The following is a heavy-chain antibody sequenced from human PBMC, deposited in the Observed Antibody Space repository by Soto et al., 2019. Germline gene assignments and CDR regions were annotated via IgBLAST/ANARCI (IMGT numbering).Heavy chain of an antibody. CDR3: AEDSGFDY. CDR1: GFTFSSYA. Sequence: QVQLVESGGGVVQPGRSLRLSCAASGFTFSSYAMHWVRQAPGKGLEWVAVISYDGSNKYYADSVKGRFTISRDNSKNTLYLQMNSLRAEDTAVYYCAEDSGFDYWGQGILVTVSS. CDR2: ISYDGSNK. D-gene: IGHD3-10*01. J-gene: IGHJ4*02. V-gene: IGHV3-30-3*01.